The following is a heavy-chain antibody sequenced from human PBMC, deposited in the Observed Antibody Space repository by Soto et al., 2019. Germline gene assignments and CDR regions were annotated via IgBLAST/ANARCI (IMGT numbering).Heavy chain of an antibody. J-gene: IGHJ4*02. Sequence: ASVKVSCKASGGTFSSYAISWVRQAPGQGLEWMGGIIPIFGTANYAQKFQGRVTITADKSTSTAYMELSSLRSEDTAVYYCARADYYDSSGYYLNYWGQGTLVTVSS. CDR2: IIPIFGTA. D-gene: IGHD3-22*01. CDR1: GGTFSSYA. V-gene: IGHV1-69*06. CDR3: ARADYYDSSGYYLNY.